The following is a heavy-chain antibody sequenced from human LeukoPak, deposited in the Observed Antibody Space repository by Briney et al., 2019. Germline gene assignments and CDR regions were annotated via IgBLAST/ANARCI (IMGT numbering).Heavy chain of an antibody. D-gene: IGHD4-11*01. CDR2: IIPIFGTA. CDR1: GYTFTGYY. J-gene: IGHJ4*02. V-gene: IGHV1-69*13. CDR3: ARARGPSTTVTTSYQPGDDY. Sequence: VASVKVSCKASGYTFTGYYMHWVRQAPGQGLEWMGGIIPIFGTANYAQKFQGRVTITADESTGTAYMELSSLRSEDTAVYYCARARGPSTTVTTSYQPGDDYWGQGTLVTVSS.